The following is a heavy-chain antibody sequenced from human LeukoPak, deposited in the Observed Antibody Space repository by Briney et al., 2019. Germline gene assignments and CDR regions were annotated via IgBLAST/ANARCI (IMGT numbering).Heavy chain of an antibody. CDR3: ARDRRIAVAGTEGLDY. V-gene: IGHV3-33*01. Sequence: GGSLRLSCTASGFTFSNCGMHWVRQAPGKGLEWVAIIWYDGSNKYYADSVKGRFTISRDNSKNTLYLQMNSLRAEDTAVYYCARDRRIAVAGTEGLDYWGQGTLVTVSS. CDR1: GFTFSNCG. CDR2: IWYDGSNK. J-gene: IGHJ4*02. D-gene: IGHD6-19*01.